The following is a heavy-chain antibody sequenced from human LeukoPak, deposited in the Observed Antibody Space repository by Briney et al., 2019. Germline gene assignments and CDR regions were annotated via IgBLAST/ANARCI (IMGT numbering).Heavy chain of an antibody. CDR1: GFTVSTNY. CDR3: ARERINSYGSPFGY. V-gene: IGHV3-53*01. D-gene: IGHD5-18*01. Sequence: GGSLRLSCAASGFTVSTNYMSWVRQAPGKGLEWVSVIYSGGSTYYADSVKGRFTISRDNSKNTLYLQLNSLRTEDTAVYYCARERINSYGSPFGYWGQGTLVTVSS. J-gene: IGHJ4*02. CDR2: IYSGGST.